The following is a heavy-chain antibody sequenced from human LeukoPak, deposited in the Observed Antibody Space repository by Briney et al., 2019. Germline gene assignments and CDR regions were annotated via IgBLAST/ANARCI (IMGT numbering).Heavy chain of an antibody. CDR1: GGSISSSSYY. J-gene: IGHJ4*02. D-gene: IGHD3-22*01. CDR2: IYTSGST. V-gene: IGHV4-39*07. CDR3: ARDVPYDSSVGSFDY. Sequence: SETLSLTCTVSGGSISSSSYYWGWLRQPPGKGLEWIGSIYTSGSTNYNPSLKSRVTMSVDTSKNQFSLKLSSVTAADTAVYYCARDVPYDSSVGSFDYWGQGTLVTVSS.